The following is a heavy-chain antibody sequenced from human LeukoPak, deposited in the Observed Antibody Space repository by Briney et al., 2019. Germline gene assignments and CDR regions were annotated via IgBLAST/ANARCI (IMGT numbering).Heavy chain of an antibody. D-gene: IGHD1-26*01. CDR3: AGLRVSGSYLYYFDY. CDR2: ILTSGTT. Sequence: SETLSLTCTVSNGSISSYHWSWVRQPPGKGLEWIGYILTSGTTNYNPSLKSRLTISVDTSKNQFTLKLSSVTAADTAVYYCAGLRVSGSYLYYFDYWGQGTLVTVSP. J-gene: IGHJ4*02. CDR1: NGSISSYH. V-gene: IGHV4-4*09.